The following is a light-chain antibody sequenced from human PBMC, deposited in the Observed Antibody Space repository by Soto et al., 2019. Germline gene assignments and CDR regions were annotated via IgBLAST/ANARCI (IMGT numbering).Light chain of an antibody. CDR1: SSDVGGYNY. V-gene: IGLV2-14*01. CDR3: ISYTNINTRACV. J-gene: IGLJ1*01. Sequence: QSVLTQPASVSGSPGPSITISCTGTSSDVGGYNYVSWYQQHPGKAPKLMIYEVSNRPSGVSNRFSGSKSGNTASLTISGLQAEDEAEYYFISYTNINTRACVFGTGTKLTV. CDR2: EVS.